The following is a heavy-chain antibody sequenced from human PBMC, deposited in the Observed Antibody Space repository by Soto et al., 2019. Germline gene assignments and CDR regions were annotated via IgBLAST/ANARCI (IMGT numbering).Heavy chain of an antibody. V-gene: IGHV1-3*01. D-gene: IGHD6-13*01. CDR2: INAGNGNT. CDR3: ARGVLFQGQGAAGPARVFLNWFDP. CDR1: GYTFTSYA. Sequence: GASVKVSCKASGYTFTSYAMHWVRQAPGQRLEWMGWINAGNGNTKYSQKFQGRVTITRDTSASTAYMELSSLRSEDTAVYYCARGVLFQGQGAAGPARVFLNWFDPWGQGTLVTVSS. J-gene: IGHJ5*02.